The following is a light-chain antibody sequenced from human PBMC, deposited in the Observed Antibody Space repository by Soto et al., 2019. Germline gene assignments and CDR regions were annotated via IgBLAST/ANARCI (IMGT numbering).Light chain of an antibody. J-gene: IGLJ1*01. CDR1: SSDVGGYNY. CDR3: CSYAASYTHV. V-gene: IGLV2-11*01. Sequence: QSALTQPRSVSGSPGQSVTISCTGTSSDVGGYNYVSWYQQHPGKAPKLMIYDVSKRPSGVPDRFSGSKSGNTASLTISGLQAEKEADYYGCSYAASYTHVFGTGTKVTVL. CDR2: DVS.